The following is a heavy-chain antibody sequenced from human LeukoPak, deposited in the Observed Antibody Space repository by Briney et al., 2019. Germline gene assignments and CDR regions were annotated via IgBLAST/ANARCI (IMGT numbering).Heavy chain of an antibody. J-gene: IGHJ3*02. D-gene: IGHD2-8*01. Sequence: SVKVSCKASGGTFSSYAISWVRQAPGQGLEWMGGIIPIFGTANYAQKLQGRVTVARDTSTSTVYMELSSLRSEDTAVYFCARPLAPVILNAFDIWGQGTMVTVSS. CDR2: IIPIFGTA. CDR1: GGTFSSYA. V-gene: IGHV1-69*05. CDR3: ARPLAPVILNAFDI.